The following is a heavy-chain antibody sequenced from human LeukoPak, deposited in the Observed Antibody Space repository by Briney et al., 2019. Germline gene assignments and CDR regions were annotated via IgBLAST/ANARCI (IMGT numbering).Heavy chain of an antibody. CDR1: GYTFTDYG. V-gene: IGHV1-18*01. J-gene: IGHJ4*02. Sequence: GALVKVSCKASGYTFTDYGISWVRQAPGQGLEWMGWISTYNGHTNYAQKFQGRVTMTTDTSTSTAYMELRSLRSDDTAVFYCERVTSWGLPDFDYWGQGTLVTVSS. D-gene: IGHD1-26*01. CDR2: ISTYNGHT. CDR3: ERVTSWGLPDFDY.